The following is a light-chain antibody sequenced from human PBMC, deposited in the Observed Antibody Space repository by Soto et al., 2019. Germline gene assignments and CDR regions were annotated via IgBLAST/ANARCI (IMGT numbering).Light chain of an antibody. CDR1: QSISEG. J-gene: IGKJ1*01. Sequence: DVQMTQSPSTLSASVGDRVTITCRASQSISEGLAWYQQKPGKAPKLLIYKASSLESGVPSRFSGSGSGTEFTLTISSLQPDDFATYYCQQYNSYWTFGQGTKVDIK. CDR3: QQYNSYWT. V-gene: IGKV1-5*03. CDR2: KAS.